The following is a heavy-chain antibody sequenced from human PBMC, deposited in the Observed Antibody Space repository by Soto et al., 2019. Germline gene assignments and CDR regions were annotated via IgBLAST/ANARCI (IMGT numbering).Heavy chain of an antibody. CDR3: ARSYSSSPGYYYGMDV. CDR2: MNPNSGNT. D-gene: IGHD6-6*01. J-gene: IGHJ6*02. CDR1: GYTFTSYD. V-gene: IGHV1-8*01. Sequence: QVQLVQSGAEVKKPGASVKVSCKASGYTFTSYDINWVRQATGQGLEWMGWMNPNSGNTGYAQKFQGRVTMTRNTSICTAYMELSSLRSEDTAVYYCARSYSSSPGYYYGMDVWGQGTTVTVSS.